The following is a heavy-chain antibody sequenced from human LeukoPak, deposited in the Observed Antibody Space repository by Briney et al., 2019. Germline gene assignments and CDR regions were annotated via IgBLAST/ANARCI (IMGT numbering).Heavy chain of an antibody. CDR1: GGSISRSTYY. J-gene: IGHJ2*01. CDR2: IYNSGST. D-gene: IGHD6-19*01. Sequence: SETLSLTCTVSGGSISRSTYYWGWIRQPPGKGLEWIASIYNSGSTYYNPSLKSRVTISVDTSKNLFSLKLNSVTAADTAVYYCARDSSGWNYYFDPWGRGTLVTVSS. CDR3: ARDSSGWNYYFDP. V-gene: IGHV4-39*07.